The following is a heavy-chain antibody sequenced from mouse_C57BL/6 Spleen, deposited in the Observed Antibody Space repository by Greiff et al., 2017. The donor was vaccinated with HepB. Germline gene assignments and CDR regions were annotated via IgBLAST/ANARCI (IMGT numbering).Heavy chain of an antibody. Sequence: VQLKQSGGGLVKPGGSLKLSCAASGFTFSDYGMHWVRQAPEKGLEWVAYISSGSSTIYYADTVKGRFTISRDNAKNTLFLQMTSLRSEDTAMYYCARGVRSTMNYWGQGTTLTVSS. CDR2: ISSGSSTI. J-gene: IGHJ2*01. D-gene: IGHD2-4*01. V-gene: IGHV5-17*01. CDR3: ARGVRSTMNY. CDR1: GFTFSDYG.